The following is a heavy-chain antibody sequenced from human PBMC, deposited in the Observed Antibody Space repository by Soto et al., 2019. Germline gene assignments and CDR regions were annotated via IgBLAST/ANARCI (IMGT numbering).Heavy chain of an antibody. Sequence: SETLSLTCAVYGGSFSGYYWSWIRQPPGKGLEWIGEINHSGSTNYNPSLKSRVTISVDTSKNQFSLKLSSVTAADTAVYYCARGVIVVVPAAPLAFDYWGQGTLVTVSS. CDR1: GGSFSGYY. J-gene: IGHJ4*02. V-gene: IGHV4-34*01. CDR3: ARGVIVVVPAAPLAFDY. CDR2: INHSGST. D-gene: IGHD2-2*01.